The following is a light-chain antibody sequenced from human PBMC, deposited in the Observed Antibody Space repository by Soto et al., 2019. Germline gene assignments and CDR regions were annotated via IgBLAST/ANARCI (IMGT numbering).Light chain of an antibody. CDR3: QQSNSFPRT. Sequence: DIQMTQSPSFVSASVGDTVTITCRASQAVSTWLAWYQQKPGDAPKLLIYAASTLQSGVPSRFSGSGSGTDFTLTIRNLQPEDFETYYCQQSNSFPRTLGGGTKVDI. J-gene: IGKJ4*01. CDR1: QAVSTW. V-gene: IGKV1-12*01. CDR2: AAS.